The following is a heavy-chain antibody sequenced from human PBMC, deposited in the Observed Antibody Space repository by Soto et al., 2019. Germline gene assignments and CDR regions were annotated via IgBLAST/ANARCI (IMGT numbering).Heavy chain of an antibody. CDR2: IRSKAYGGTT. Sequence: PGGSLRLACTASGFTFGDYAMSWFRQAPGKGLEWVGFIRSKAYGGTTEYAASVKGRFTISRDDSKSIAYLQMNSLKTEDTAVYYCTRVSSLELTEYWFDPWGQGTLVTVSS. V-gene: IGHV3-49*03. CDR3: TRVSSLELTEYWFDP. J-gene: IGHJ5*02. CDR1: GFTFGDYA. D-gene: IGHD1-7*01.